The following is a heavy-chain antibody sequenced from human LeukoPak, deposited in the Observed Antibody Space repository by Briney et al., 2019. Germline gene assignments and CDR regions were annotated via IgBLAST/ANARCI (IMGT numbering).Heavy chain of an antibody. CDR2: IYYSGST. CDR1: GGSISSRSSY. V-gene: IGHV4-39*01. D-gene: IGHD6-13*01. Sequence: SETLSLTCTVSGGSISSRSSYWGWIRQPPGKGLEWIGSIYYSGSTYYNASLKSRVTISVDTSKNQFSLKLSSVIAADTAVYYCARQDGYQIKHWGQGTLVTVSS. J-gene: IGHJ4*02. CDR3: ARQDGYQIKH.